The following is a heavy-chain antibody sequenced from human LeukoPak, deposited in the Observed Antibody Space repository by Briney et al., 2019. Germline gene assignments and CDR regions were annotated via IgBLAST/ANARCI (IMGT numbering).Heavy chain of an antibody. CDR2: ISAYNGNT. J-gene: IGHJ4*02. CDR3: ARLYGDYAENDY. V-gene: IGHV1-18*04. CDR1: GYTFTGYY. Sequence: ASVKVSCKASGYTFTGYYMHWVRQAPGQGLEWMGWISAYNGNTNYAQKLQGRVTMTTDTSTSTAYMELRSLRSDDTAVYYCARLYGDYAENDYWGQGTLVTVSS. D-gene: IGHD4-17*01.